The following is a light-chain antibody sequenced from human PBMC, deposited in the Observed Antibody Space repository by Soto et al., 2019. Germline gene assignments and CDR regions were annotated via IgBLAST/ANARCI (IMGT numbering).Light chain of an antibody. J-gene: IGLJ1*01. V-gene: IGLV1-40*01. CDR2: GNS. CDR1: SASIGAGYD. Sequence: QSVLTQPPSVSGAPGQRVTISCTGSSASIGAGYDVHWYQQLPGTAPKLLIYGNSNRPSGVPDRFSGSKSGTSASLAITGLQAEDEADYYCQSYDSSLSGLYVFXTGTKVTVL. CDR3: QSYDSSLSGLYV.